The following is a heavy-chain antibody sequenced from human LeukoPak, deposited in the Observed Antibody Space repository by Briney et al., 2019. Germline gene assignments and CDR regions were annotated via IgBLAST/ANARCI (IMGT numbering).Heavy chain of an antibody. D-gene: IGHD3-22*01. J-gene: IGHJ4*02. CDR3: ARCDSSVYLNYYFDY. V-gene: IGHV4-59*08. CDR2: IYYSGST. Sequence: PSETLSLTCTVSVGSLSSYYWSRIRQPPGKGLEWTGYIYYSGSTNYNPSLKSRVTILVDSSKNQFSLKLSSVTAADTAVYYCARCDSSVYLNYYFDYWGQGTLVTVSS. CDR1: VGSLSSYY.